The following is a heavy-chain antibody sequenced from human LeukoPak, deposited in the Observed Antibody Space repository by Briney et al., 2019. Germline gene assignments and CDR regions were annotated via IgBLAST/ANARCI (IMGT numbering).Heavy chain of an antibody. CDR3: ASGYCSGGSCYLDY. V-gene: IGHV4-59*06. D-gene: IGHD2-15*01. CDR2: IYYSGST. Sequence: SGTLSLTCTVSGGSISSHYWGWVRQPPGKGLEWVGYIYYSGSTYYNPSLKSRVTISVDTSKNQFSLKLSSVTAADTAVYYCASGYCSGGSCYLDYWGQGTLVTVSS. CDR1: GGSISSHY. J-gene: IGHJ4*02.